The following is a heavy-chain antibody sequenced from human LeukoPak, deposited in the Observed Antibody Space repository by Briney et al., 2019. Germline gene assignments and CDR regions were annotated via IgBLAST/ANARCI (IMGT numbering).Heavy chain of an antibody. J-gene: IGHJ4*02. CDR3: ARSGCSSTSCYQADY. D-gene: IGHD2-2*01. CDR2: ISAYNGNT. CDR1: GYTFTSYG. V-gene: IGHV1-18*01. Sequence: ASVKVSCKASGYTFTSYGISWVRQAPGQGLEWMGWISAYNGNTNYAQKFQGRVTMTTDTSTSTAYMELRSLRSDDTAVYYCARSGCSSTSCYQADYWGQGTLVTVSS.